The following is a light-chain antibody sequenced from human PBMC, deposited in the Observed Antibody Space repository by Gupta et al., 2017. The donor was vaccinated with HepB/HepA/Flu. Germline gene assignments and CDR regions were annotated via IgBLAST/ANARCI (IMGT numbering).Light chain of an antibody. CDR1: QGISNY. CDR2: AAS. Sequence: DIQMTQSPSSLSASVGDRVTITCRASQGISNYLAWYQQKPGEVPKLLIYAASTFQSGVPSRFSSSGSGTDFTLTISSLQPEDVATYYCQKYNSAPKTFGPGTKVDIK. J-gene: IGKJ3*01. V-gene: IGKV1-27*01. CDR3: QKYNSAPKT.